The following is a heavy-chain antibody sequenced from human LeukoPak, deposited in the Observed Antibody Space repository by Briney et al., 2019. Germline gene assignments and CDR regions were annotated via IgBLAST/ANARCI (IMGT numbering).Heavy chain of an antibody. CDR3: AKDLLDGNYDFWSPFDY. V-gene: IGHV3-23*01. CDR2: VSGNGGTT. Sequence: GGSLRLSCAASGFTFTSYAMSWVRQAPGKGLEWVSAVSGNGGTTYYADSVKGRFTISRDNSKSTLYLQMNSLRAEDTAVYYCAKDLLDGNYDFWSPFDYWGQGTLVTVSS. D-gene: IGHD3-3*01. CDR1: GFTFTSYA. J-gene: IGHJ4*02.